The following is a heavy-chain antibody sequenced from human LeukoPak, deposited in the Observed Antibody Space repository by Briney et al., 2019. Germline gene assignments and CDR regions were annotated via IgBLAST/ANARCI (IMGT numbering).Heavy chain of an antibody. Sequence: PSETLSLTCTVSGFSISSSSYDWRWIRQRPGKGLEMIGSIYYSRCAYDNPSLIVLVTITVDTSAYQFSLKVSSVTAADTAVYYCARGGPSGPLRYFDWLSYYFDYWGQGTLVTVSS. CDR3: ARGGPSGPLRYFDWLSYYFDY. D-gene: IGHD3-9*01. V-gene: IGHV4-39*07. CDR1: GFSISSSSYD. J-gene: IGHJ4*02. CDR2: IYYSRCA.